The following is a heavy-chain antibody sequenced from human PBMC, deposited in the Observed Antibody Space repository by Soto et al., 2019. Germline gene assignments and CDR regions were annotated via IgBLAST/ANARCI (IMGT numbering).Heavy chain of an antibody. CDR2: IIPIFGTA. D-gene: IGHD6-6*01. J-gene: IGHJ6*02. V-gene: IGHV1-69*13. CDR1: GGTFSSHA. Sequence: GASVKVSCKASGGTFSSHAISWVRQAPGQGLEWMGGIIPIFGTANYAQKFQGRVTITADESTSTAYMELSSLRSEDTAVYYCARAVQLEDYYYYGMDVWGQGTTVTVS. CDR3: ARAVQLEDYYYYGMDV.